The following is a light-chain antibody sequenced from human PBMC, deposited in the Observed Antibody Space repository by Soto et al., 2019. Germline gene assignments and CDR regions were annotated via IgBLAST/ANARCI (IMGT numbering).Light chain of an antibody. CDR2: DVS. V-gene: IGKV3-11*01. CDR1: QSVGRY. Sequence: EIVLTQSPATLSLSPGERATLSCRASQSVGRYLAWYQQTPGQVPRLLIYDVSDRATGIPARFSGSGSGTDFMLTISSLEPEDFAVYYCQQRITWPLTFGGGTKVEIK. CDR3: QQRITWPLT. J-gene: IGKJ4*01.